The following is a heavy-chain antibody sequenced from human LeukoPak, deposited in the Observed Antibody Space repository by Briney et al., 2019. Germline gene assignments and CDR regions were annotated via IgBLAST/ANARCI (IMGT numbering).Heavy chain of an antibody. D-gene: IGHD6-13*01. CDR3: ARGPAAGY. CDR2: IIPIFGTA. J-gene: IGHJ4*02. CDR1: GGTFSSYA. Sequence: SVKVSCKASGGTFSSYAISWVRQAPGQGLEWMGGIIPIFGTANYAQKFQGRVTMTRNTSISTAYMELSSLRSEDTAVYYCARGPAAGYWGQGTLVTVSS. V-gene: IGHV1-69*05.